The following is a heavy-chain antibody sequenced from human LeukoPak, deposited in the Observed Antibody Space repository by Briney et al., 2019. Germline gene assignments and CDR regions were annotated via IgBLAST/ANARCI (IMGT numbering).Heavy chain of an antibody. CDR1: GYTFTSHY. J-gene: IGHJ5*02. D-gene: IGHD3-16*01. CDR2: MNPNSGNT. Sequence: ASVKVSCKASGYTFTSHYMHWVRQATGQGLEWMGWMNPNSGNTGYAQKFQGRVTMTRNTSISTAYMELSSLRSEDTAVYYCASYDYVWGGFDPWGQGTPVTVSS. CDR3: ASYDYVWGGFDP. V-gene: IGHV1-8*02.